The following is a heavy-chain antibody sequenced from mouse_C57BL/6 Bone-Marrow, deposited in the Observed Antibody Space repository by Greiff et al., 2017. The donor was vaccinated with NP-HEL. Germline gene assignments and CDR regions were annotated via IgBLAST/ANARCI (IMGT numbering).Heavy chain of an antibody. V-gene: IGHV5-15*01. J-gene: IGHJ1*03. Sequence: EVKLMESGGGLVQPGGSLKLSCAASGFTFSDYGMAWVRQAPRKGPEWVAFISNLAYSIYYAETVTGRFTISRENAKNTLYLEMSSLRSEDTAMYYCARRWLLPPYWYFDVWGTGTPVTVSS. D-gene: IGHD2-3*01. CDR3: ARRWLLPPYWYFDV. CDR1: GFTFSDYG. CDR2: ISNLAYSI.